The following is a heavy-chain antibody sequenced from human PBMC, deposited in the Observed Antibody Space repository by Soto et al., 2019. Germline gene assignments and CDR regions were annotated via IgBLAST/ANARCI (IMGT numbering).Heavy chain of an antibody. V-gene: IGHV1-18*01. CDR1: GYTFTSYG. CDR2: ISAYNGNT. CDR3: ARLMAPGIAVAGTSFDY. D-gene: IGHD6-19*01. Sequence: QVRLVQSGAEVKKPGASVKVSCKASGYTFTSYGISWVRQAPGQGLEWMGWISAYNGNTNYAQKLQGRVTMTTDTSTSTAYMELRSLRSDDTAVYYCARLMAPGIAVAGTSFDYWGQGTLVTVSS. J-gene: IGHJ4*02.